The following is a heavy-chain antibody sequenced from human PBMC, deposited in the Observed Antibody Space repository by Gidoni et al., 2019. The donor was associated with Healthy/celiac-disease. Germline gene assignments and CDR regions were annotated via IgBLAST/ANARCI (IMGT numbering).Heavy chain of an antibody. CDR3: ARRARGDFWYFDL. CDR2: IYYSGST. Sequence: QVQLQESGPGLVKPSETLSLTCPVSGGSISSYYWSWIRQPPGKGLEWIGYIYYSGSTNYNPSLKSRVTISVDTSKNQFSLKLSSVTAADTAVYYRARRARGDFWYFDLWGRGTLVTVSS. J-gene: IGHJ2*01. V-gene: IGHV4-59*01. CDR1: GGSISSYY. D-gene: IGHD2-21*02.